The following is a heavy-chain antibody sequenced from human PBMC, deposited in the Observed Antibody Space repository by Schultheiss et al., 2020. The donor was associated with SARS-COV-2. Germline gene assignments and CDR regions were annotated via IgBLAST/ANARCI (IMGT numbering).Heavy chain of an antibody. D-gene: IGHD3-22*01. V-gene: IGHV4-4*02. CDR1: GGSISSSNW. CDR3: ARFKVVTHYYYYGMDV. CDR2: INHSGST. Sequence: SETLSLTCTVSGGSISSSNWWSWVRQPPGKGLEWIGEINHSGSTNYNPSLKSRVTISVDTSKNQFSLKLSSVTAADTAVYYCARFKVVTHYYYYGMDVWGQGTTVTVSS. J-gene: IGHJ6*02.